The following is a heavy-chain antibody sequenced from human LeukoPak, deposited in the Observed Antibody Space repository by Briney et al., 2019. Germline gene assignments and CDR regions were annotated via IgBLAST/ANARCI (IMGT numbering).Heavy chain of an antibody. D-gene: IGHD6-19*01. Sequence: GGSLRLSCAASGFTFSDYYMSWIRQAPGKGLEWVAYISRSSSYTNFADSVKGRFTISRDNDKNSLYLQMNRLRAEDTAVYYCARILAPDSGFDYWGQGTLVTDSS. CDR2: ISRSSSYT. CDR3: ARILAPDSGFDY. J-gene: IGHJ4*02. CDR1: GFTFSDYY. V-gene: IGHV3-11*06.